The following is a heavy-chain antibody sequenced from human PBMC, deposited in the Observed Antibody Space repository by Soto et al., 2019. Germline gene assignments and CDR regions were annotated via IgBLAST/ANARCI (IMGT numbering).Heavy chain of an antibody. Sequence: QLHLVQSGAVVKKPGASVTVSCSASGYPVTAYYMHWVRQAPGRGLGWMGGINPATGAAKYTQTFQGRVTMTRETSTSTVFMELSGLTSGDTAFFYWARGGGVGVAGSAAFDMWGQGTLVTVSS. D-gene: IGHD3-3*01. J-gene: IGHJ3*02. V-gene: IGHV1-2*02. CDR1: GYPVTAYY. CDR2: INPATGAA. CDR3: ARGGGVGVAGSAAFDM.